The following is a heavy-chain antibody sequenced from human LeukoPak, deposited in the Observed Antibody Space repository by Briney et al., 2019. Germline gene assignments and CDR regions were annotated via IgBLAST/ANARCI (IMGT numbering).Heavy chain of an antibody. CDR3: ARDRYYDFWSGYSDYYYMDV. J-gene: IGHJ6*03. CDR2: IYTSGST. CDR1: GGSISSGSYY. Sequence: SETLSLTCTVSGGSISSGSYYWSWIRQPAGKGLEWIGRIYTSGSTNYNPSLKSRVTMSVDTSKNQFSLKLSSVTAADTAVYYCARDRYYDFWSGYSDYYYMDVWGKGTTVTVSS. V-gene: IGHV4-61*02. D-gene: IGHD3-3*01.